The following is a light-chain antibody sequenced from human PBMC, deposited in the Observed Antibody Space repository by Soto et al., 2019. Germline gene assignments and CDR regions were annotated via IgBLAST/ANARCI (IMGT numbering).Light chain of an antibody. CDR2: RNI. V-gene: IGLV1-47*01. J-gene: IGLJ2*01. CDR3: AAWDDSLNGVV. Sequence: QSVLTQPPSASGTPGQWVTISCSGSSSNIGNNFVYWYQQVPETAPKLLIYRNILRASGVPDRFSASRSGTSASLAISGLRSEDEADYYCAAWDDSLNGVVFGGGTQLTVL. CDR1: SSNIGNNF.